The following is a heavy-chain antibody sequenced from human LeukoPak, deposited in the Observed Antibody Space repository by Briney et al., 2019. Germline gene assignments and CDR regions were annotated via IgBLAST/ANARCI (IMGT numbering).Heavy chain of an antibody. CDR3: AKSVSAACDAFDI. Sequence: GGSLRLSCAASGFTFSNYAMSWVRQAPGKGLEWVSGISGIGGSTFYADSVKGRFTISRDNSKNTLYLEMNTLRAEDTAVYYCAKSVSAACDAFDIWGQGTMVTVSS. J-gene: IGHJ3*02. V-gene: IGHV3-23*01. D-gene: IGHD6-13*01. CDR2: ISGIGGST. CDR1: GFTFSNYA.